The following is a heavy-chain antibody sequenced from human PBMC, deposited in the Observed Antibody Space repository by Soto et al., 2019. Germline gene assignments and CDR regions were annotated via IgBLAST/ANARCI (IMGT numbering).Heavy chain of an antibody. CDR2: IIPIFGTA. CDR3: ARAIGIVVVVAATETALDP. J-gene: IGHJ5*02. CDR1: GGTFSSYA. V-gene: IGHV1-69*13. D-gene: IGHD2-15*01. Sequence: ASVKVSCKASGGTFSSYAISWVRQAPGQGLEWMGGIIPIFGTANYAQKFQGRVTITADESTSTAYMELSSLRSEDTAVYYCARAIGIVVVVAATETALDPWGQGTLVTVSS.